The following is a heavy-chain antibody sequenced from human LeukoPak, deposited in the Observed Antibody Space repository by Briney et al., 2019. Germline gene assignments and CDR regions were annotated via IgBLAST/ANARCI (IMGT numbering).Heavy chain of an antibody. V-gene: IGHV4-34*01. D-gene: IGHD3-9*01. CDR1: GGSFSGYY. CDR2: INHSGST. CDR3: ARTNRSDDILTGYSLDYFDY. J-gene: IGHJ4*02. Sequence: SETLSLTCAVYGGSFSGYYWSWIRQPPGKGLEWIGEINHSGSTNYNPSLKSRVTVSVDTSKNQFSLKLSSVTAADTAVYYCARTNRSDDILTGYSLDYFDYWGQGTLVTVSS.